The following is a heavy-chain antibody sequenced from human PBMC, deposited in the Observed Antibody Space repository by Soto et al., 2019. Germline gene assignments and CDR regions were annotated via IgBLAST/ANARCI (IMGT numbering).Heavy chain of an antibody. D-gene: IGHD6-6*01. Sequence: PSETLSLTCAVSGFSISSGYYWGWIRQPPGKGLEWIGNIYHSGNTYYNPSLKSRVTLSVDTSKNQFSLKLSSVTAADTAVYYCARIVSIATSRLDYWGQGTLVTVSS. CDR1: GFSISSGYY. CDR2: IYHSGNT. J-gene: IGHJ4*02. V-gene: IGHV4-38-2*01. CDR3: ARIVSIATSRLDY.